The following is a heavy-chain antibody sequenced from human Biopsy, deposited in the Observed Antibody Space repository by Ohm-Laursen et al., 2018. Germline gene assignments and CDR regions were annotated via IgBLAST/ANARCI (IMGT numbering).Heavy chain of an antibody. V-gene: IGHV1-46*01. D-gene: IGHD5-24*01. J-gene: IGHJ6*02. Sequence: ASVKVSCKASGNTFATYHIHWVRQAPGQGLEWMEVISPSGATSSFSQKFQGRITMTRDTSTGTVYMDLNSLGSEDTAVYYCARAGVGSDGTDSYYYGMDVWGPGTTVTVSS. CDR3: ARAGVGSDGTDSYYYGMDV. CDR1: GNTFATYH. CDR2: ISPSGATS.